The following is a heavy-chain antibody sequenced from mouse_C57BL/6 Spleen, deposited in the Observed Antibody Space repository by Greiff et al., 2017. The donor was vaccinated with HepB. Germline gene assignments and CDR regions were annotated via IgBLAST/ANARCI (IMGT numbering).Heavy chain of an antibody. V-gene: IGHV1-64*01. CDR3: ARSGDYDVGAMDY. D-gene: IGHD2-4*01. Sequence: GQLQQPGAELVKPGASVKLSCKASGYTFTSYWMHWGKQRPGQGLEWIGMIHPNSGSTNLNEKVKSKATLTVDKSSSTAYMQLSSLTSEDSAVYYCARSGDYDVGAMDYWGQGTSVTVSS. CDR1: GYTFTSYW. CDR2: IHPNSGST. J-gene: IGHJ4*01.